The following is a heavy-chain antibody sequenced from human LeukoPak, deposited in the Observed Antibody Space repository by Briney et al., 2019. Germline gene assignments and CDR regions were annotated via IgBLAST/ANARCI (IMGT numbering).Heavy chain of an antibody. CDR1: GFIFSNYY. CDR3: ARDRGRDYGDYNWFDP. J-gene: IGHJ5*02. D-gene: IGHD4-17*01. CDR2: IDSRSRYI. Sequence: GGSLRLSCAASGFIFSNYYMTWVRQSPGKGLEWVSSIDSRSRYIHYTDSVKGRFTISRDNAKNSLYLQMNSLRAEDTAVYYCARDRGRDYGDYNWFDPWGQGTLVTLSS. V-gene: IGHV3-21*01.